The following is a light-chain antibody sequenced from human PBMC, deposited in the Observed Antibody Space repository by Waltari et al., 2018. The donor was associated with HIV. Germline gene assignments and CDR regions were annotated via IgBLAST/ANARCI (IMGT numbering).Light chain of an antibody. CDR1: NVGSKG. Sequence: SYVVSQPPSVSVAPGQTPRMTCEGNNVGSKGVHWYQKKPDQAPILVIYYDSDRPSGIPERCSGSNFGNTATLTITSVEAGDEADYYCQVWDSSSDHRGVFGGGTKLTVL. V-gene: IGLV3-21*04. J-gene: IGLJ3*02. CDR2: YDS. CDR3: QVWDSSSDHRGV.